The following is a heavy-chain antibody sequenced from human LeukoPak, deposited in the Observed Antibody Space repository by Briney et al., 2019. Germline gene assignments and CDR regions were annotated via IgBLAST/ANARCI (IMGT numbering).Heavy chain of an antibody. CDR2: ISSSGSTI. V-gene: IGHV3-48*03. CDR1: GFTFSSYE. J-gene: IGHJ4*02. CDR3: ARQYYDFWSGYYT. D-gene: IGHD3-3*01. Sequence: GGSLRLSCAASGFTFSSYEMNWVRRAPGKGLEWVSYISSSGSTIYYADSVKGRFTISRDNAKNSLYLQMNSLRAEDTAVYYCARQYYDFWSGYYTWGQGTLVTVSS.